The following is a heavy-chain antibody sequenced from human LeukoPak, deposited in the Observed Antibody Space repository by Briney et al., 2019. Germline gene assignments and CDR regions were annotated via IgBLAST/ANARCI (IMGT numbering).Heavy chain of an antibody. D-gene: IGHD2-15*01. J-gene: IGHJ4*02. V-gene: IGHV3-74*01. CDR1: GFTFSSYW. CDR3: ARGARHCSGGSCYKDYFDY. Sequence: GGSLRLSCAASGFTFSSYWMHWVRQAPGKGLVWVSRINSDGSSTSHADSVKGRFTISRDNAKNTLYLQMNSLRAEDTAVYYCARGARHCSGGSCYKDYFDYWGQGTLVTVSS. CDR2: INSDGSST.